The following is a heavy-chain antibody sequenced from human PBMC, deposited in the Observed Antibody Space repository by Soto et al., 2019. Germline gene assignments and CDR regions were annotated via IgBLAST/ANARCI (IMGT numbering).Heavy chain of an antibody. D-gene: IGHD3-22*01. CDR1: GFPFRDYA. CDR2: LSYDGSEK. V-gene: IGHV3-33*01. J-gene: IGHJ6*02. CDR3: ARGQLVNPGYYYGTDI. Sequence: QAGGSLRLSGAASGFPFRDYAFHWVRQPPGKGLEWVAVLSYDGSEKYYGDSVKGRFTISRDNAKNMLYLQLSSLRAEDTAVYYCARGQLVNPGYYYGTDIWGQGTTVTVSS.